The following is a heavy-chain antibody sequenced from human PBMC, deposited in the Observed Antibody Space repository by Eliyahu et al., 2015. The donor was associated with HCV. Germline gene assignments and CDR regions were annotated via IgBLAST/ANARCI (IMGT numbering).Heavy chain of an antibody. V-gene: IGHV4-59*01. CDR2: IHYXGGT. D-gene: IGHD6-19*01. J-gene: IGHJ5*02. CDR3: ASGGGGIAVAGTGGWFDP. CDR1: GGSIPXYS. Sequence: QVQLQESGPGLVQPSETLSLTCTVSGGSIPXYSWSWIRQPPGKGLEXIGVIHYXGGTNYXPSLKSXVTISVDTSKNQFSLKLSSVTAADTAVYYCASGGGGIAVAGTGGWFDPWGQGTLVTVSS.